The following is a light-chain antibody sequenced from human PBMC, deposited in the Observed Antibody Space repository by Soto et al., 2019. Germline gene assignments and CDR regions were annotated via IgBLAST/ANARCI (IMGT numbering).Light chain of an antibody. CDR3: QQYGSSSWT. Sequence: EIVLTQSPGTLSLSPGERATLSCRASQSVSSSYLAWYQQKPDQAPRLLIYGASSRATGIPDRFSGSGSGTDFTLTISRLEPEDFAVYYCQQYGSSSWTLGQGTKVDIK. V-gene: IGKV3-20*01. CDR2: GAS. CDR1: QSVSSSY. J-gene: IGKJ1*01.